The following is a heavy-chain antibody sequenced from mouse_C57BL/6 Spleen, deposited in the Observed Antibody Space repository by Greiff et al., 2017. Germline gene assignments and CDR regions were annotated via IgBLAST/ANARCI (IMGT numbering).Heavy chain of an antibody. CDR1: GYSITSGYY. V-gene: IGHV3-6*01. J-gene: IGHJ2*01. D-gene: IGHD1-1*01. CDR2: IRYDGSN. Sequence: EVKLQESGPGLVKPSQSLSLTCSVTGYSITSGYYWNWIRQFPGNKLEWMGYIRYDGSNNYNPSLKNRISITRDTSKNQFFLQLNSVTTEDTATYYCASSHYYGSSWDYWGQGTTLTVSS. CDR3: ASSHYYGSSWDY.